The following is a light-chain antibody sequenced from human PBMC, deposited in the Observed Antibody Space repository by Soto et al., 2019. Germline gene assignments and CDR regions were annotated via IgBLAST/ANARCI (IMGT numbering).Light chain of an antibody. CDR3: QQSYTAPSIT. V-gene: IGKV1-39*01. CDR1: QSISSS. Sequence: DIHMTQSPSSLSASVGDKVTITCRASQSISSSLNWYQQKSGKAPNLLIYGVSRLQGGVPSRFSGSVSGTDFTLSISSLQPEDFATYYCQQSYTAPSITFGQGTRLEI. J-gene: IGKJ5*01. CDR2: GVS.